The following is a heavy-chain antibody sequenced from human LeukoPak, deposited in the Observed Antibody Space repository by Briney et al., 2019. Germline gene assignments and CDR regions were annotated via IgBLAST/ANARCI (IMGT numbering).Heavy chain of an antibody. CDR3: ARSRLGYGDSSGYHDY. D-gene: IGHD3-22*01. V-gene: IGHV4-4*07. CDR1: GGSISSYY. Sequence: PSETLSLTCTVSGGSISSYYWSWIRQPAGKGLEWIGRIYSSGSTDYNPSLKSRVTMSVDTSKNKFSLKLSSVTAADTAVYYCARSRLGYGDSSGYHDYWGQGTLVTVSS. CDR2: IYSSGST. J-gene: IGHJ4*02.